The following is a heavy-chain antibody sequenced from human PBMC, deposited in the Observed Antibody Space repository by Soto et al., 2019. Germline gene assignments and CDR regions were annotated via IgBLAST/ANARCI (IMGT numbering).Heavy chain of an antibody. J-gene: IGHJ4*02. D-gene: IGHD6-19*01. Sequence: NPSETLSLTCTVSAGSVSSGSYYWSWIRQPPGKGLEWIGYIYYSGSANYNPSLKSRVTISIDTSKNQFSLKLYSVTAADTAVYYCARVSLAVAGMTDYWGQGTQVTVSS. CDR1: AGSVSSGSYY. V-gene: IGHV4-61*01. CDR2: IYYSGSA. CDR3: ARVSLAVAGMTDY.